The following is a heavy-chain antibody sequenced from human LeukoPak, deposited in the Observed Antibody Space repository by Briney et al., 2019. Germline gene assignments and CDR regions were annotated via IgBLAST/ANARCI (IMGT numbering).Heavy chain of an antibody. CDR2: INQDGSTK. CDR3: ARDPDILIGVAYEN. D-gene: IGHD3-9*01. CDR1: GFTFSSDW. Sequence: PGVSLRLSCAASGFTFSSDWMSWVRQAPGKGIEWVAKINQDGSTKYYVDSVKGRFTISRDNAQNPLYLQMNSLTAEDTALYYCARDPDILIGVAYENWGQGEMVTVST. J-gene: IGHJ3*02. V-gene: IGHV3-7*05.